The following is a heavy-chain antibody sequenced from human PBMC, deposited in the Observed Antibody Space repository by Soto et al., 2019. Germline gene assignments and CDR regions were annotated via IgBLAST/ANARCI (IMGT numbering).Heavy chain of an antibody. Sequence: QVQLQQWGAGLLKPSETLSLTCAVYGGSFSGYYWSWIRQPPGKGLEWIGEINHSGSTNYNPSLKSGVTISVDTSKNQFSLKLSSVTAADTAVYYCVRSVGPLAAGYDYWGQGTLVTVSS. CDR3: VRSVGPLAAGYDY. D-gene: IGHD6-13*01. CDR2: INHSGST. CDR1: GGSFSGYY. V-gene: IGHV4-34*01. J-gene: IGHJ4*02.